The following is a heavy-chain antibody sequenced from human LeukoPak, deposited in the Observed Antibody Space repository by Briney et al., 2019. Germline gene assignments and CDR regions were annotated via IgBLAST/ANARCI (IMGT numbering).Heavy chain of an antibody. D-gene: IGHD3-3*01. Sequence: PGGPLRLSCAASGFTFSSYWMSWVRQAPGKGLEWVANIKQDGSEKYYVDSVKGRFTISRDNAKYSLYLQMNSLRAEDTAVYYCARDKYYDFWSGYSFDYWGQGTLVTVSS. CDR3: ARDKYYDFWSGYSFDY. CDR1: GFTFSSYW. J-gene: IGHJ4*02. CDR2: IKQDGSEK. V-gene: IGHV3-7*01.